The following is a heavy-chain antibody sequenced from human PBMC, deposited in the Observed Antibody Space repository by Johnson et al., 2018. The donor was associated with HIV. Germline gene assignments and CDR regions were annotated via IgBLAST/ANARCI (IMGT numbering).Heavy chain of an antibody. V-gene: IGHV3-66*02. CDR2: IFSVGDV. CDR1: GITVGTNY. Sequence: VQLVESGGGVVRPGGSLRLSCAASGITVGTNYMSWVRQAPGKGLEWVSVIFSVGDVYYADSVKGRFTISRDNSKNTLYLQMNSLRAEDTAVYYCARGPLYYYDSNPRIGAFDIWGRGTKVTV. J-gene: IGHJ3*02. D-gene: IGHD3-22*01. CDR3: ARGPLYYYDSNPRIGAFDI.